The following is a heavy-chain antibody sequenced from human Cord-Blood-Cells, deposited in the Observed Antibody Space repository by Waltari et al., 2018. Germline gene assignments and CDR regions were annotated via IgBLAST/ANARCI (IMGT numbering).Heavy chain of an antibody. V-gene: IGHV3-21*01. CDR1: RFTFSSYS. CDR3: ARSSGYDYYYYYYMDV. CDR2: ISSSSSYI. Sequence: ELQLVESGGGLFKPGGSLRLSCAASRFTFSSYSMNWVPQAPGKGLVWVSSISSSSSYIYYADSVKGRFTISRDNAKNSLYLQMNSRRAEDTAVYYCARSSGYDYYYYYYMDVWGKGTTVTVSS. D-gene: IGHD5-12*01. J-gene: IGHJ6*03.